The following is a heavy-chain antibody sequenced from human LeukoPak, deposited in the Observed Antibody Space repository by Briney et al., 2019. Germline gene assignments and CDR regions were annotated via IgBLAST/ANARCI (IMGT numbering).Heavy chain of an antibody. V-gene: IGHV3-23*01. J-gene: IGHJ4*02. D-gene: IGHD3-22*01. CDR2: ISNSGGST. CDR1: TFTFSSYA. CDR3: AKGSSGSRPYYFDY. Sequence: WGSLRFSGSASTFTFSSYAMSWVRQAPGVGRLWFSAISNSGGSTYYSDSVKGRFTISRYNSKNTLYLQMNTLRAEDTAIYYCAKGSSGSRPYYFDYWGQGTLVTVSS.